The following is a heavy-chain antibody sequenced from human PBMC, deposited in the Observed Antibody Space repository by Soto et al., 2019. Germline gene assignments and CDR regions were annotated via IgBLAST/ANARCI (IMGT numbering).Heavy chain of an antibody. D-gene: IGHD2-2*01. CDR1: GYTFTSYG. V-gene: IGHV1-18*04. CDR3: ARDVVVPAVPYYYYGMDV. J-gene: IGHJ6*02. Sequence: QVQLVQSGAEVKKPGASVKVSCKASGYTFTSYGISWVRQAPGQGLEWMGWISAYNGNTNYAQKLQGRVTMTTDTSTSTGYMELRSLRSDDTAVYYCARDVVVPAVPYYYYGMDVWGQGTTVTVSS. CDR2: ISAYNGNT.